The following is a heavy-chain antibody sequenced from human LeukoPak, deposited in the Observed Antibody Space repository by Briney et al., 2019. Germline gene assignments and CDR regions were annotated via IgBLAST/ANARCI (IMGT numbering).Heavy chain of an antibody. D-gene: IGHD6-13*01. CDR1: GGSISSHY. CDR3: ARVPEAKAAAGTRAGALFDP. J-gene: IGHJ5*02. Sequence: SETLSLTCTVSGGSISSHYWSWIRQPPGKGLEWIGYIYYSGSTNYNPSLKSRVTISVDTSKNQFSLKLSSVTAADTAVYYWARVPEAKAAAGTRAGALFDPRGQGTLVTVSS. V-gene: IGHV4-59*11. CDR2: IYYSGST.